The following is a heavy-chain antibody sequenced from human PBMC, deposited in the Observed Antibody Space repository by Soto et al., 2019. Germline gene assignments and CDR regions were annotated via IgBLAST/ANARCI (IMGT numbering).Heavy chain of an antibody. CDR1: GFTFSSYG. CDR3: AKDRGLALDY. CDR2: ISYDGSNK. V-gene: IGHV3-30*18. Sequence: GGSMRLSCAASGFTFSSYGIHWVRQAQDKGLEWVAVISYDGSNKYYADSVKGRFTISRDNSKNTLYLQMNSFRAKDMSVYYCAKDRGLALDYWGQGTLVTVSS. D-gene: IGHD6-19*01. J-gene: IGHJ4*02.